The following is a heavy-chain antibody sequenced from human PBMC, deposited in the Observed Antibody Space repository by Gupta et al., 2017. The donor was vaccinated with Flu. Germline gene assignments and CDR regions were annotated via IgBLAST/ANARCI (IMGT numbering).Heavy chain of an antibody. J-gene: IGHJ5*02. CDR1: GGSIITAPYH. Sequence: QLQLQESGPGLVKPSETLSLTCTVPGGSIITAPYHWGWIRLPPGKRLEWLGTIYCGGTTYYNPSLTSRVTISVDTSKNTCSLTLTSVTAADTAVYSCERHFEGNILQYADRADWAREDWIDPWGQGTVVTVSS. D-gene: IGHD3-9*01. V-gene: IGHV4-39*01. CDR2: IYCGGTT. CDR3: ERHFEGNILQYADRADWAREDWIDP.